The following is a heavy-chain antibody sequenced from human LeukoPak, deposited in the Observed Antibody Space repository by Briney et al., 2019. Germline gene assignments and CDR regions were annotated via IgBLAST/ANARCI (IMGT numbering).Heavy chain of an antibody. D-gene: IGHD3-22*01. CDR2: IYYSGTT. V-gene: IGHV4-31*03. CDR3: AREVSDSRAYYYGMDV. Sequence: SETLSLTCTVSGGSISSGGYYWSWIRQHPGKGREWIGYIYYSGTTYYNPSLKSRVTISVDTSKNQFSLKLSSVTAADTAVYYCAREVSDSRAYYYGMDVWGQGTRSPSP. CDR1: GGSISSGGYY. J-gene: IGHJ6*02.